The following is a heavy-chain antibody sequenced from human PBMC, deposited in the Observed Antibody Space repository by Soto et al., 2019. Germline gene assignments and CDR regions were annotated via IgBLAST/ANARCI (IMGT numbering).Heavy chain of an antibody. Sequence: SETLSLTCTVSGGSISSGGYYWSWIRQHPGKGLEWIGYIYYSGSTYYNPSLKSRVTISVDTSKNQFSLKLSSVTAADTAVYYCALLTYYYDSSGYYSSAEYFQHWGQGTLVTVSS. V-gene: IGHV4-31*03. CDR3: ALLTYYYDSSGYYSSAEYFQH. D-gene: IGHD3-22*01. CDR2: IYYSGST. J-gene: IGHJ1*01. CDR1: GGSISSGGYY.